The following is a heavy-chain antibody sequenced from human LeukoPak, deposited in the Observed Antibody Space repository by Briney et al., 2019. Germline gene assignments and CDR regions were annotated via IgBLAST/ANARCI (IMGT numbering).Heavy chain of an antibody. J-gene: IGHJ4*02. CDR2: ISGSGDNT. D-gene: IGHD3-22*01. V-gene: IGHV3-23*01. CDR1: GFTFSSYA. CDR3: AKGSYYDSSGSFYFDY. Sequence: GGSLRLSCAASGFTFSSYAMSWVRQAPGKGLEWVSGISGSGDNTYYADSMKGRLTISGDNSKNTLYVQVNSLGTEDTAAYYCAKGSYYDSSGSFYFDYWGQGTLVTVSS.